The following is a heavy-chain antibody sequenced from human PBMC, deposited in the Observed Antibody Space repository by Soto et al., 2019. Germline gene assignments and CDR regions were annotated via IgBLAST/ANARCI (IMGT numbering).Heavy chain of an antibody. CDR2: INPNFGAA. CDR3: ARTRVGATSAFDY. J-gene: IGHJ4*02. CDR1: GYTFTGYY. V-gene: IGHV1-2*02. Sequence: ASVKVACKASGYTFTGYYMHWVRQAPGQGLEWMGGINPNFGAANYAQKFQGRVTMTTDKSTSTAYMELSSLRSEDTAVYYCARTRVGATSAFDYWGQGTLVTVSS. D-gene: IGHD1-26*01.